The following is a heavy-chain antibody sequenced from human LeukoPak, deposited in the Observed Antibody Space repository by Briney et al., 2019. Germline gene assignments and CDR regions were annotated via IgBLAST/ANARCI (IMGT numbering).Heavy chain of an antibody. CDR3: ARDLPGAVAGTGGY. J-gene: IGHJ4*02. CDR2: ISAYNGNT. CDR1: GYTFTSYG. D-gene: IGHD6-19*01. Sequence: ASVKVSCKASGYTFTSYGISWVRQAPGQGLEWMGWISAYNGNTNYAQKLQGRVTMTTDTSTSTAYMELRSLRSDDTAVYYCARDLPGAVAGTGGYWGQGTLVTVPS. V-gene: IGHV1-18*01.